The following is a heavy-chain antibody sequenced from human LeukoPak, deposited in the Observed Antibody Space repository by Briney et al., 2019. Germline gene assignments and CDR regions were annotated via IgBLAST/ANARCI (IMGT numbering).Heavy chain of an antibody. D-gene: IGHD1-1*01. J-gene: IGHJ4*02. V-gene: IGHV1-18*01. Sequence: ASVKVFCKASGYTFTNYGISWVRQAPGQGLEWMGWISTYNGNTHYAQNFQGTFTMTTDTSTTTAYMELRSLRSDDTAVYYCARNTGNWDLDYWGQGTLVTVSS. CDR1: GYTFTNYG. CDR2: ISTYNGNT. CDR3: ARNTGNWDLDY.